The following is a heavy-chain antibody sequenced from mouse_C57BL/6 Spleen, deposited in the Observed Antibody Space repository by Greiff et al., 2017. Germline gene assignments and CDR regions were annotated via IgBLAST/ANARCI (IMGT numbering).Heavy chain of an antibody. CDR3: ARKRGIYYDYTEFAY. D-gene: IGHD2-4*01. V-gene: IGHV2-2*01. J-gene: IGHJ3*01. CDR1: GFSLTSYG. Sequence: QVQLKESGPGLVQPSQSLSITCTVSGFSLTSYGVHWVRQSPGKGLEWLGVIWSGGSTDYNAAFISRLSISKDNSKSQVFFKMNSLQADDTAIYYCARKRGIYYDYTEFAYWGQGTLVTVSA. CDR2: IWSGGST.